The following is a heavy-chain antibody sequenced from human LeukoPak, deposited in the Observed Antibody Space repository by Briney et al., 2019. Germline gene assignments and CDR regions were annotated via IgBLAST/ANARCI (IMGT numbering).Heavy chain of an antibody. CDR3: ARSATVTTGYFDY. J-gene: IGHJ4*02. D-gene: IGHD4-17*01. Sequence: SETLSLTCSVSGGSISSSDYCWGWVRQSPEKGLDWIGSIYYNGNTYYNPSVKSRVTISADTSKIQFSLKLTSVTAADTAVYYCARSATVTTGYFDYWGQGALVTVSS. CDR2: IYYNGNT. V-gene: IGHV4-39*07. CDR1: GGSISSSDYC.